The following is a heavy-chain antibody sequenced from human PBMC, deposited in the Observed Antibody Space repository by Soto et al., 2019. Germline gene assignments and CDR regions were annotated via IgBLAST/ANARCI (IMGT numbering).Heavy chain of an antibody. Sequence: GGSLRLSCAAFGFTVSGKKYVAWVRQAPGKGLEWVSALYDLDGTYYADSVKGRFTTSSDSSRTTVYLQMNSLRPDDTAVYSCATWHLQEHAYDIWGQGTMITVSS. CDR1: GFTVSGKKY. CDR3: ATWHLQEHAYDI. V-gene: IGHV3-53*01. J-gene: IGHJ3*02. CDR2: LYDLDGT. D-gene: IGHD1-1*01.